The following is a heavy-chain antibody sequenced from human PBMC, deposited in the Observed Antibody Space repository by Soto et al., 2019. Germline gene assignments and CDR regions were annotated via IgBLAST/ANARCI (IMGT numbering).Heavy chain of an antibody. D-gene: IGHD3-3*01. Sequence: GGSLRLSCAASGFTFSSYSMNWVRHAPGKGLEWVSYISSSSSTIYYADSVKGRFTISRDNAKNSLYLQMNSLRAEDTAVYYCARDSGVLRFLEWFQNAFDIWGQGTMVTVSS. CDR1: GFTFSSYS. V-gene: IGHV3-48*01. J-gene: IGHJ3*02. CDR2: ISSSSSTI. CDR3: ARDSGVLRFLEWFQNAFDI.